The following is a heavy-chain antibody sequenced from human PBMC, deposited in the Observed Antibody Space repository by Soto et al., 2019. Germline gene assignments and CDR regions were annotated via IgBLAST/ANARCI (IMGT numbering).Heavy chain of an antibody. Sequence: VGSLRLSCAASGFAFNTYSMHWVRQAPGRGLEWVAVISYDGSNKFYADSVKGRFTISRDNSKNTLYLEMNSLRGEDTAVYYCAKVSPMGYFFDFWGQGTLVTVSS. CDR1: GFAFNTYS. CDR2: ISYDGSNK. J-gene: IGHJ4*02. CDR3: AKVSPMGYFFDF. V-gene: IGHV3-30-3*01.